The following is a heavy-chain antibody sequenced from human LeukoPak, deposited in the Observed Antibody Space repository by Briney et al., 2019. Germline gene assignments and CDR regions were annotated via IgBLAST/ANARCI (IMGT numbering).Heavy chain of an antibody. CDR2: IYPGDSDT. CDR3: ARPAYYDSSGYYGDAFDI. J-gene: IGHJ3*02. CDR1: GYTFSDFW. V-gene: IGHV5-51*01. D-gene: IGHD3-22*01. Sequence: GESLKISCQASGYTFSDFWIGWVRQMPGKGLEWMGIIYPGDSDTRYSPSFQGQVTISADKSISTAYLQWSSLKASDTAMYYCARPAYYDSSGYYGDAFDIWGQGTMVTVSS.